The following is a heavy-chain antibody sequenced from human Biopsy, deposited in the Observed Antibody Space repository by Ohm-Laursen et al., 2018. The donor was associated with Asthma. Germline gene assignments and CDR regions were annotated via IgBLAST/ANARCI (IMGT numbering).Heavy chain of an antibody. V-gene: IGHV1-3*01. Sequence: ASVKVSCKASGYNFISFAIHWVRQAPGQRLEWMGWVNAANGNTKYSQKFQGRLTISRDTSASTAYMDPSSLRSEDTAVYYCARTYFDFLTGQVHDAFAMWGQGTMVTVSS. D-gene: IGHD3-9*01. CDR1: GYNFISFA. CDR3: ARTYFDFLTGQVHDAFAM. J-gene: IGHJ3*02. CDR2: VNAANGNT.